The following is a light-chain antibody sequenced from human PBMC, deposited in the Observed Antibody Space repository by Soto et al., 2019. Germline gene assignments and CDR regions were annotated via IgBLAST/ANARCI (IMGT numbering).Light chain of an antibody. Sequence: EFVLTQSPATLSLSPGERATLSCRASPSVFSHLAWYQQKPGQSPRLVIYDASKRAPGIPARFSGSGFGTDFTLTISSLEPEDFALYYCQQRSNWPPAFGQGTKLEIK. V-gene: IGKV3-11*01. CDR1: PSVFSH. J-gene: IGKJ2*01. CDR3: QQRSNWPPA. CDR2: DAS.